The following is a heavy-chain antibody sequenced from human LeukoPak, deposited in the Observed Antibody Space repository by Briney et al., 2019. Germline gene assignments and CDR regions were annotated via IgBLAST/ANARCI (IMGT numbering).Heavy chain of an antibody. Sequence: PGGSLRLSCAGSEFIFSNYWMSWIRQAPGKGLEWVSYISSSGSTIYYADSVKGRFTISRDNAKNSLYLQMNSLRADDTAVYYCARDRRLQLWSPAGFDYWGQGTLVTASS. CDR2: ISSSGSTI. CDR1: EFIFSNYW. V-gene: IGHV3-11*04. J-gene: IGHJ4*02. CDR3: ARDRRLQLWSPAGFDY. D-gene: IGHD5-18*01.